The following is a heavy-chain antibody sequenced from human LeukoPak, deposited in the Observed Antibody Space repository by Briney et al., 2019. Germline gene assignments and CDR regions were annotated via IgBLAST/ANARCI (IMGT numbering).Heavy chain of an antibody. CDR1: GGSISSYY. V-gene: IGHV4-59*08. Sequence: PSETLPLTCTVSGGSISSYYWSWIRQPPGKGLEWIGYIYYSGSTNYNPSLKSRVTISVDTSKNQFSLKLSSVTAADTAVYHCARQFRSRTNWFDPWGQGTLVTVSS. J-gene: IGHJ5*02. CDR3: ARQFRSRTNWFDP. D-gene: IGHD1-14*01. CDR2: IYYSGST.